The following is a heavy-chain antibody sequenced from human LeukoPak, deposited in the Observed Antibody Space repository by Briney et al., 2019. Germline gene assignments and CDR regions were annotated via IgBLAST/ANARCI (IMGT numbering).Heavy chain of an antibody. CDR2: ISSSSNYI. CDR1: GFPFSSYH. J-gene: IGHJ4*02. CDR3: ARVRDGLGEY. V-gene: IGHV3-21*06. D-gene: IGHD3-16*01. Sequence: GGSLRLSCTASGFPFSSYHMNWVRQAPGKGLEWVSFISSSSNYIYYADSVKGRFTISRDNAKNSLYLQMNSLGAEDTAVYYCARVRDGLGEYWGQGTLVTVSS.